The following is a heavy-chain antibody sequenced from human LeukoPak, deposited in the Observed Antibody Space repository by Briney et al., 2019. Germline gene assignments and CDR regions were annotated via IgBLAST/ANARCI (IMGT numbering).Heavy chain of an antibody. CDR1: GGSISSSSYY. CDR2: IYYSGST. J-gene: IGHJ5*02. D-gene: IGHD5-18*01. Sequence: SETLSLTCTVSGGSISSSSYYWGWIRQPPGKGLEWIGSIYYSGSTYYNPSLKSRVTISVDTSKNQFSLKLSSVTAADTAVYYCARGWVGYSYGYNSFYPWGQGTLVTVSS. CDR3: ARGWVGYSYGYNSFYP. V-gene: IGHV4-39*07.